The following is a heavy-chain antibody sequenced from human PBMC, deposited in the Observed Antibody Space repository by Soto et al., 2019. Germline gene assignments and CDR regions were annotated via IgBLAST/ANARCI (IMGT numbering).Heavy chain of an antibody. CDR3: ARDQPGYSYGYGLGY. CDR2: ISSSSSYI. CDR1: GFTFSSYS. D-gene: IGHD5-18*01. J-gene: IGHJ4*02. Sequence: EVQLVESGGGLVKPGGSLRLSCAASGFTFSSYSMNWVRQAPGKGLEWVSSISSSSSYIYYADSVKGRFTISRDNAKNSLYRQRNSLRAEDTAVYYCARDQPGYSYGYGLGYWGQGTLVTVSS. V-gene: IGHV3-21*01.